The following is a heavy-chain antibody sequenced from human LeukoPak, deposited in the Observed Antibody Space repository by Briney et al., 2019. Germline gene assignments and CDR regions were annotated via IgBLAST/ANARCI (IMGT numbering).Heavy chain of an antibody. J-gene: IGHJ4*02. Sequence: SETLSLTCTVSGGSISSGSYYWSWIRQPAGKGLEWIGRIYSSGSTNYNPSLKSRVTISVDASKNQFSLKLRSVTAADTAVYYCARRGYYYDSSGYYYPLDYWGQGTLVTISS. D-gene: IGHD3-22*01. CDR1: GGSISSGSYY. CDR3: ARRGYYYDSSGYYYPLDY. V-gene: IGHV4-61*02. CDR2: IYSSGST.